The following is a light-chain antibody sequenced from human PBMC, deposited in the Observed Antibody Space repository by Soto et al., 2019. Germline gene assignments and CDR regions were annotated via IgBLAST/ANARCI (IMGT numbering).Light chain of an antibody. Sequence: QSALTQPASVSGSPGQSITISCTGTSRDVGGYNYVSWYQQHPGKAPKLMIYDVSNRPSGGSNRFSGSKSGNTASLSISGLQAEDEADYYCSSYTSSSTRVFGTWTKLTVL. CDR2: DVS. CDR3: SSYTSSSTRV. V-gene: IGLV2-14*01. J-gene: IGLJ1*01. CDR1: SRDVGGYNY.